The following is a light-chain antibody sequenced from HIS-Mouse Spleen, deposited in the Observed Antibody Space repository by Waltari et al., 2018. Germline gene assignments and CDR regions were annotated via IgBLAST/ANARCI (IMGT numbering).Light chain of an antibody. V-gene: IGLV2-23*01. CDR2: EGS. CDR3: CSYAGSSTYWV. J-gene: IGLJ3*02. Sequence: QSALTQPAPVSGSPGQSITISCTGTSSDVGRYNLVSWYQQHPGKAHKLMIYEGSKRPSGVSNRFSGSKSGNTASLTISGLQAEDEADYYCCSYAGSSTYWVFGGGTKLTVL. CDR1: SSDVGRYNL.